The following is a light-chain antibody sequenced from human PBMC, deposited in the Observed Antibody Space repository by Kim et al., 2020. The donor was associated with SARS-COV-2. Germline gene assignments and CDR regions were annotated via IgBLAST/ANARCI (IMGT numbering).Light chain of an antibody. CDR3: QQYNSYSPIT. CDR1: QSISSW. Sequence: YVGDRVTITCRASQSISSWLAWYQQKPGKAPKLLIYKASSLESGVPSRFSGSGSGTEFTLTISSLQPDDFATYYCQQYNSYSPITFGQGTRLEIK. CDR2: KAS. V-gene: IGKV1-5*03. J-gene: IGKJ5*01.